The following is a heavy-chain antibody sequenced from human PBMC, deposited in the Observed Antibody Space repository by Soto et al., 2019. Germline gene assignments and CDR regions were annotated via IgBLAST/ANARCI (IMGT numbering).Heavy chain of an antibody. V-gene: IGHV1-69*13. J-gene: IGHJ3*02. CDR3: ARDRSIVVVTNDSFDI. CDR1: GGTFSSYA. Sequence: SVKVSCKASGGTFSSYAISWVRQAPGQGLEWMGGIIPIFGTANYAQKFQGRVTITAXXXXSXXXMXLSXLRSEDTAVYYCARDRSIVVVTNDSFDIWG. D-gene: IGHD2-21*02. CDR2: IIPIFGTA.